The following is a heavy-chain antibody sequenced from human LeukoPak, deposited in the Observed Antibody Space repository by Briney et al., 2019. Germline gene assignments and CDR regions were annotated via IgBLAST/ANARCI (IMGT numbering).Heavy chain of an antibody. V-gene: IGHV4-39*07. CDR1: GGSIGIRSYY. J-gene: IGHJ3*02. CDR2: IHFTGST. CDR3: AREGCSRTTCSAWERSFDI. Sequence: PSETLSLTCAVSGGSIGIRSYYWAWIRQPPGEGLEWIGSIHFTGSTYYNPSLKSRVTTSVDTSNNQFSLKLNSVTAADTAVYYCAREGCSRTTCSAWERSFDIWGQGTMVTVSS. D-gene: IGHD2-2*01.